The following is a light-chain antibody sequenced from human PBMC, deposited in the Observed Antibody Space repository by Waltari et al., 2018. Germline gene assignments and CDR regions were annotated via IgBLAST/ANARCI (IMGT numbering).Light chain of an antibody. J-gene: IGKJ4*01. CDR3: QQANSLPFT. Sequence: DIQMTQSPSSVSASIGDRVTITCRAGQGINKWLVWYQQKPGKAPNVLIYAASILQSGVPSRFSGSGFGTDFTLTISSLQPEDFATYFCQQANSLPFTFGGGTKVEIK. V-gene: IGKV1-12*02. CDR1: QGINKW. CDR2: AAS.